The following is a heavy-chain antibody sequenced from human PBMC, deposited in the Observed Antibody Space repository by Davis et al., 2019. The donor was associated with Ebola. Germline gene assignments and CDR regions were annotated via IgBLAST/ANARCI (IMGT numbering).Heavy chain of an antibody. CDR3: ARGPSNYGNGY. CDR2: MWYDGSRQ. Sequence: GGSLRLSCAASGFIFSNYGMHWVRQAPGKGLEWVALMWYDGSRQYYADSVKGRFTISRDNTKRSLYLQMNSLRDEDSAVYYCARGPSNYGNGYWGQGTLVTVSS. D-gene: IGHD4-11*01. J-gene: IGHJ4*02. V-gene: IGHV3-33*01. CDR1: GFIFSNYG.